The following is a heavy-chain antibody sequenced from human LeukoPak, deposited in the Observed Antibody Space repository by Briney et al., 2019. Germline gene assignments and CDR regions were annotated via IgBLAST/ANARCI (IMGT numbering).Heavy chain of an antibody. V-gene: IGHV3-21*01. D-gene: IGHD5-24*01. CDR3: ARVEPDAKLDY. Sequence: GESLRLSCAASGFTFSDYRMNWVRQAPGKGLEWVSSISSRSSYIYYADSVKGRFTISRDNAKNSLTLQMNSLRAEDTAVYYCARVEPDAKLDYWGQGTLVTVSS. CDR2: ISSRSSYI. CDR1: GFTFSDYR. J-gene: IGHJ4*02.